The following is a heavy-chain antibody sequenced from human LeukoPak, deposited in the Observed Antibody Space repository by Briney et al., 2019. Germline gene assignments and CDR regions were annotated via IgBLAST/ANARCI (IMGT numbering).Heavy chain of an antibody. CDR1: GVSISSSNW. CDR3: ARDNYYDSSGPYYYYGMDV. J-gene: IGHJ6*02. D-gene: IGHD3-22*01. CDR2: IYHSGST. V-gene: IGHV4-4*02. Sequence: PSETLSLTCAVSGVSISSSNWWSWVRQPPGKGLEWIGEIYHSGSTNYNPSLKSRVTISVDKSKNQFSLKLSSVTAADTAVYYCARDNYYDSSGPYYYYGMDVWGQGTTVTVSS.